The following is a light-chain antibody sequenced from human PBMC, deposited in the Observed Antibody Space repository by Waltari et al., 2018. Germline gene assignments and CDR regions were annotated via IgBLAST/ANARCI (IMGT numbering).Light chain of an antibody. CDR3: MIWHSSAWV. J-gene: IGLJ3*02. CDR1: SAIHVGTSR. V-gene: IGLV5-45*02. Sequence: AVLTQPSSLSASPGASASLPCPLRSAIHVGTSRIYWYPQPPGSPPKYLLRYKSDSDKQQGSGVPSRFSGSKDASANAGILLISGLQSEDEADYYCMIWHSSAWVFGGGTKLTVL. CDR2: YKSDSDK.